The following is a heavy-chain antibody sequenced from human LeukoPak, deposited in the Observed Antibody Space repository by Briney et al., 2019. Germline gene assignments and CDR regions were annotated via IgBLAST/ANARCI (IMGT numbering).Heavy chain of an antibody. J-gene: IGHJ4*02. Sequence: ASVTVSCKASGYTSTGYYMHWVRQAPGQGLERMGWINPNSGGTNYAQKFQGRVTMTRDTSISTAYMELSRLRSDDTAVYYCARVITGGVDYWGQGTLVTVSS. D-gene: IGHD3-16*01. V-gene: IGHV1-2*02. CDR3: ARVITGGVDY. CDR1: GYTSTGYY. CDR2: INPNSGGT.